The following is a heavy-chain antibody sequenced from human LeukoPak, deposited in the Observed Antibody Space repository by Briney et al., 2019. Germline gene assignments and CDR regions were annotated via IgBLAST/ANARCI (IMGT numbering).Heavy chain of an antibody. CDR2: IGGRGGST. Sequence: GGSLRLSCAASGFRFSDFTMTWVRQAPGKGPEWVSAIGGRGGSTYYADSRGGRFTISRDNSKGMLYLQMNSLKVEDTATYYCGKEGGAWGQGTKVTVSS. CDR3: GKEGGA. D-gene: IGHD3-16*01. J-gene: IGHJ5*02. V-gene: IGHV3-23*01. CDR1: GFRFSDFT.